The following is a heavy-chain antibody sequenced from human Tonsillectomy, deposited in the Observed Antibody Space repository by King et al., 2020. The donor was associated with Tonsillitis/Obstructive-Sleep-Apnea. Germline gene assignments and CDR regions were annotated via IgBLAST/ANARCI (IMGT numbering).Heavy chain of an antibody. V-gene: IGHV3-30*04. CDR1: GFTFSSHA. D-gene: IGHD3-22*01. CDR3: ARPGVSDTSGYYYPEYFQH. J-gene: IGHJ1*01. CDR2: ISYDGTNK. Sequence: VQLVESGGGVVQPGRSLRLSCAASGFTFSSHAMHWVRQSPGKGLEWVAVISYDGTNKYYADSVKGRFTISRDNSKNRMYLQMHSLRADDAAVYYCARPGVSDTSGYYYPEYFQHWGQGTRVTVSS.